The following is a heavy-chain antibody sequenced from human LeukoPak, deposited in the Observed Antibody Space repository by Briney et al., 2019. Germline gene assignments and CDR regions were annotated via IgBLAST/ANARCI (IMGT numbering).Heavy chain of an antibody. CDR1: GFTVSSNY. CDR3: AREGMEGYSYGYD. V-gene: IGHV3-53*01. J-gene: IGHJ4*02. D-gene: IGHD5-18*01. Sequence: GGSLRLSCAASGFTVSSNYMSWVRQAPGKGLEWVSVIYSGGSTYYADSVKGRFTISRDNSKNTLYLQMNSLRAEDTAVYYCAREGMEGYSYGYDWGKGTMVTVSS. CDR2: IYSGGST.